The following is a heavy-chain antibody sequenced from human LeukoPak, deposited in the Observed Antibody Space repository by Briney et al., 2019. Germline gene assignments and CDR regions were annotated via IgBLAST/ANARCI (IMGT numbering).Heavy chain of an antibody. CDR2: ISSSSSYI. V-gene: IGHV3-21*01. CDR3: ARVVGDYVWGSYRILDAFDI. CDR1: GFTLSSYS. D-gene: IGHD3-16*02. Sequence: GGSLRLSCAASGFTLSSYSMNGVRQAPGKGLEGVSSISSSSSYIYYADSVKGRFTISRDNAKNSLYLQMNSLRAEDTAVYCCARVVGDYVWGSYRILDAFDIWGQGTMVTVSS. J-gene: IGHJ3*02.